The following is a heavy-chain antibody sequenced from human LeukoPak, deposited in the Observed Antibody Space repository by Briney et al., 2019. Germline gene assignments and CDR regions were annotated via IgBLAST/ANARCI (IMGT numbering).Heavy chain of an antibody. CDR2: ISSSSSYI. Sequence: GGSLRLSCAASGFTFSSYSMNWVRQAPGKGLEWVSSISSSSSYIYYADSVKGRFTISRDNAKNSLYLQMNSLRAEDTAVYYCAREEHSSGWYVFPMDYWGQGTLVTVPS. D-gene: IGHD6-19*01. CDR1: GFTFSSYS. J-gene: IGHJ4*02. V-gene: IGHV3-21*01. CDR3: AREEHSSGWYVFPMDY.